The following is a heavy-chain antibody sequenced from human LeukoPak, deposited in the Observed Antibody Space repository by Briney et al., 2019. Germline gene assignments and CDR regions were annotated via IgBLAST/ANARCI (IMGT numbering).Heavy chain of an antibody. V-gene: IGHV3-33*01. Sequence: GGSLRLSCAASGFTFSSYGMHWVRQAPGKGLEWVAVIWYDGSNDYYANSVKGRFTISRDNSKNTLYLQMNSLRAEDTAVYFCARKNTQDASDIWGQGTMVTVSS. D-gene: IGHD2-15*01. CDR2: IWYDGSND. CDR3: ARKNTQDASDI. CDR1: GFTFSSYG. J-gene: IGHJ3*02.